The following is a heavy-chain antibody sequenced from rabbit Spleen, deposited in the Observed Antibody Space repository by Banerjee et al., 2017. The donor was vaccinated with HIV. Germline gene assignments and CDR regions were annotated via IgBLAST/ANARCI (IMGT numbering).Heavy chain of an antibody. Sequence: QEQLVESGGGLVQPGGSLKLSCTASGFDFGSYGVGWVCQAPGKGLEWIGYIDPVFGSTVYATWVNGRFTISSHNAQNTLYLQLNSLTAADTATYFCVREAGYAGYGDGNLWGPGTLVTVS. J-gene: IGHJ4*01. CDR1: GFDFGSYG. CDR3: VREAGYAGYGDGNL. CDR2: IDPVFGST. D-gene: IGHD7-1*01. V-gene: IGHV1S47*01.